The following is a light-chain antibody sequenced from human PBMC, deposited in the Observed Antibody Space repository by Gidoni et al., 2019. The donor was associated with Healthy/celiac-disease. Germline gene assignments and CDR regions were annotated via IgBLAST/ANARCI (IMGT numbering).Light chain of an antibody. CDR3: QQSYSTPPT. Sequence: EIQLTQSPSSLSPSAGERDTITCRASQGISSYLNWYQQKPGKAPKLLIYAASSLQSGIPARFSGSGPGTDFTLTISSLQPEDFATYYCQQSYSTPPTFGQGTKVEIK. CDR1: QGISSY. V-gene: IGKV1-39*01. J-gene: IGKJ1*01. CDR2: AAS.